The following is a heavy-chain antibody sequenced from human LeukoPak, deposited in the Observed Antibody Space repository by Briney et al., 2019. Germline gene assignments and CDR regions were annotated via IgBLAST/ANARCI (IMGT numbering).Heavy chain of an antibody. Sequence: PGGSLRLSCAASGFTFSSYAISWVRQAPGKGLEWVSAISGSGGSTYYADSVKGRFTISRDNSKNTLYLQMNSLRAEDTAVYYCAKTPHYYDSSGYYKAYYFDYWGQGTLVTVSS. J-gene: IGHJ4*02. CDR3: AKTPHYYDSSGYYKAYYFDY. CDR2: ISGSGGST. CDR1: GFTFSSYA. V-gene: IGHV3-23*01. D-gene: IGHD3-22*01.